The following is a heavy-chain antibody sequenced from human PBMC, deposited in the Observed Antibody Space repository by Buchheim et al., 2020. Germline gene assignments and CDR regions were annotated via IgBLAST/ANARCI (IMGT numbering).Heavy chain of an antibody. J-gene: IGHJ2*01. Sequence: EVQLVESGGGLVKPGGSLRLSCAASGFTFSSYSMNWVRQAPGKGLEWVSSISSSSSYIYYADSVKGRFTISRENAKNSLYRQMNSLRAEDTAVYYCATYVAVAGPYWYFDLWGRGTL. V-gene: IGHV3-21*01. CDR2: ISSSSSYI. D-gene: IGHD6-19*01. CDR1: GFTFSSYS. CDR3: ATYVAVAGPYWYFDL.